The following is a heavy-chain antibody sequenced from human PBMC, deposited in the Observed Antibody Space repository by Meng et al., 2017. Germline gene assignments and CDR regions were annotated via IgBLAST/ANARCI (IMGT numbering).Heavy chain of an antibody. CDR1: GFTFDDYG. CDR2: INWNGGST. Sequence: GESLKISCAASGFTFDDYGMSWVRQAPGKGLEWVSGINWNGGSTGYADSVKGRFTISRDNAKNSLYLQMNSLRAEDTAVYYCARDKRSKWELLHRDDAFDIWGQGTMVTVSS. D-gene: IGHD1-26*01. V-gene: IGHV3-20*04. CDR3: ARDKRSKWELLHRDDAFDI. J-gene: IGHJ3*02.